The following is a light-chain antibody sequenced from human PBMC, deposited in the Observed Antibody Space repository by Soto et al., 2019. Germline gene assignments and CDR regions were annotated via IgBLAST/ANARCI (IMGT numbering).Light chain of an antibody. J-gene: IGLJ2*01. CDR1: SSDVVGYNY. Sequence: QSVLTQPASVSGSPGQSITISCTGTSSDVVGYNYVSWYQQHPGEAPKLMIYDVSNRPSGVYNRFSGSKSGNTASLTISGLQTEDEADYYCSSYTSSRLVVFGGGTKLTVL. V-gene: IGLV2-14*01. CDR2: DVS. CDR3: SSYTSSRLVV.